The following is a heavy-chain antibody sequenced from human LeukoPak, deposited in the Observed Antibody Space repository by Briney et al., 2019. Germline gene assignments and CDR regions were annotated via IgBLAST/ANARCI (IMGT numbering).Heavy chain of an antibody. CDR3: ARSGPFSDSSTYYDPHPEYFQY. CDR1: GDSVSSNSAA. V-gene: IGHV6-1*01. Sequence: SQTLSLTCAISGDSVSSNSAAWSWIRQSPSRGLEWLGRTYYRSKWYNDYAVSVKSRITINPDTSKNQFSLQLHSVTPEDTAVYYCARSGPFSDSSTYYDPHPEYFQYWGQGTLVTVSS. CDR2: TYYRSKWYN. D-gene: IGHD3-22*01. J-gene: IGHJ1*01.